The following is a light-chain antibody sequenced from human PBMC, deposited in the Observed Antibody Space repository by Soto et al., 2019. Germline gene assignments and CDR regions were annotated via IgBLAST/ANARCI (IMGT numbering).Light chain of an antibody. J-gene: IGKJ4*01. CDR3: QQYNNWPLT. Sequence: EIVMTQSPATLSVSPGERATLSCRASQIISISLAWYQQKPGQAPRLLIYGASTRATGIPARFSGSGSGTEFTLTISSLQSEECAIYYCQQYNNWPLTFGGGTKVEIK. CDR2: GAS. V-gene: IGKV3-15*01. CDR1: QIISIS.